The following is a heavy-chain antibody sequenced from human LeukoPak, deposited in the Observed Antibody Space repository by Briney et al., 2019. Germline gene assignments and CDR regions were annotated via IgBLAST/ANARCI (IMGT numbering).Heavy chain of an antibody. CDR3: ARGFRYSSGPSGY. D-gene: IGHD6-19*01. Sequence: SETLSLTCAVYGGSFSGYYWSWIRQPPGKGLEWVGEINHSGSTNYNPSLKSRVTISVDTSKNQFSLKLSSVTAADTAVYYCARGFRYSSGPSGYWGQGTLVTVSS. V-gene: IGHV4-34*01. J-gene: IGHJ4*02. CDR2: INHSGST. CDR1: GGSFSGYY.